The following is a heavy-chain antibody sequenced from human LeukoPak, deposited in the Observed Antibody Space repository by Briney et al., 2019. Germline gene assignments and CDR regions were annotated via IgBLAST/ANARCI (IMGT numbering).Heavy chain of an antibody. V-gene: IGHV1-69*04. CDR2: IIPILGIA. CDR1: GGTFSSYA. CDR3: ARSLRYCSGGTCYAAFDI. Sequence: SVKVSCKASGGTFSSYAISWVRQAPGQGLEWMGRIIPILGIANYAQKFQGRVTLTADKSTSTAYMELSSLRSEDTAVYYCARSLRYCSGGTCYAAFDIWGQGTMVTVSS. J-gene: IGHJ3*02. D-gene: IGHD2-15*01.